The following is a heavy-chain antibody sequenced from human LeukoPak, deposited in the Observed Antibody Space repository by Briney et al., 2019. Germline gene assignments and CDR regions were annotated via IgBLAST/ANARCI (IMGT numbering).Heavy chain of an antibody. D-gene: IGHD6-19*01. CDR1: GFTFSSYS. J-gene: IGHJ6*03. V-gene: IGHV3-21*01. CDR3: ARPSSPMGHYYYYMDV. CDR2: ISSSSSYI. Sequence: GGSLRLSCAASGFTFSSYSMNWVRQAPGKGLEWVSSISSSSSYIYYADSVKGRFTISRDNAKNSLYLQMNSLRAEDTAVYYCARPSSPMGHYYYYMDVWGKGTTVTVSS.